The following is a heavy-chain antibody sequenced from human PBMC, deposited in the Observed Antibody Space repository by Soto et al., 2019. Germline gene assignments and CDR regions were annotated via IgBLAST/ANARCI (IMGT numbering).Heavy chain of an antibody. D-gene: IGHD6-6*01. J-gene: IGHJ4*02. V-gene: IGHV3-23*01. CDR3: AKDGGSSLYFDY. CDR1: GFTFSSYA. CDR2: ISGSGGST. Sequence: SGGSLRLSCAASGFTFSSYAMSWVRQAPGKGLEWVSAISGSGGSTYYADSVKGRFTISRDNSKNTLYLQMNSLRAEDTAVYYCAKDGGSSLYFDYWGQGTLVTVSS.